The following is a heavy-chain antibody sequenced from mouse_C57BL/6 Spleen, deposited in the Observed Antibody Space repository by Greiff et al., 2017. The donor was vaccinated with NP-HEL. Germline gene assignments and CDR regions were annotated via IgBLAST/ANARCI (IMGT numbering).Heavy chain of an antibody. D-gene: IGHD5-1*01. CDR1: GYTFTSYT. V-gene: IGHV1-4*01. CDR2: INPSSGYT. Sequence: VQLQQSGAELARPGASVKMSCKASGYTFTSYTMHWVKQRPGQGLEWIGYINPSSGYTKYNQKFKDKATLTADKSSSTAYMQLSSLTSEDSAVYYCARSKYNYAMDYWGQGTSVTVSS. J-gene: IGHJ4*01. CDR3: ARSKYNYAMDY.